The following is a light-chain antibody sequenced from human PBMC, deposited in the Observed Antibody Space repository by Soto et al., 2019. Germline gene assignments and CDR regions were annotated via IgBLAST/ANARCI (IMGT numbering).Light chain of an antibody. CDR3: SSYTNTITFYV. Sequence: QSALTQPASVSGSLGQSITISCTGTSSDVGGYNYVSWYQHHPGKAPKVMIYEVSNRPSGVSNRFSGSKSGNTASLTISGLQAEDEADYYCSSYTNTITFYVFXTGTNGTVL. CDR2: EVS. V-gene: IGLV2-14*01. CDR1: SSDVGGYNY. J-gene: IGLJ1*01.